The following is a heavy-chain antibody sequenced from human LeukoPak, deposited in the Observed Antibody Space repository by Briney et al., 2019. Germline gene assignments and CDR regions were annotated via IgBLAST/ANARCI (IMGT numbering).Heavy chain of an antibody. Sequence: ASVKVSCKASGYTFTGYCMHWVRQAPGQGLEWMGWINPNSGGTNYAQKFQGRVTMTRDTSISTAYMELSRLRSDDTAVYYCARDLGYCSGGSCYFGWNFDYWGQGTLVTVSS. CDR2: INPNSGGT. V-gene: IGHV1-2*02. J-gene: IGHJ4*02. D-gene: IGHD2-15*01. CDR1: GYTFTGYC. CDR3: ARDLGYCSGGSCYFGWNFDY.